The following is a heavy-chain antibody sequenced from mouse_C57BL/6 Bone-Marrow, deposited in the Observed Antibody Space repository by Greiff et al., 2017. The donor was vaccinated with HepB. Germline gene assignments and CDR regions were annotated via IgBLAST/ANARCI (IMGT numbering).Heavy chain of an antibody. V-gene: IGHV12-3*01. D-gene: IGHD2-12*01. J-gene: IGHJ4*01. CDR3: AGDVTHYYAMDY. CDR1: GFPITSGYY. Sequence: QVQLQQSGPGLVKPSQSLFLTCSITGFPITSGYYWIWIRQSPGKPLEWMGYITHSGETFYNPSLQSPISITRETSKNQFFLQLNSVTTEDTAMYYCAGDVTHYYAMDYWGQGTSVTVSS. CDR2: ITHSGET.